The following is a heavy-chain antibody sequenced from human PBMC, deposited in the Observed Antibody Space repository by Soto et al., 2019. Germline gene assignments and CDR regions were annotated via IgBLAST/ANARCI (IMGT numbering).Heavy chain of an antibody. CDR3: ARIRGSSGWPFDY. CDR2: ISSSSSYI. V-gene: IGHV3-21*01. J-gene: IGHJ4*02. D-gene: IGHD6-19*01. CDR1: GFTFSSYS. Sequence: GGSLRLSCAASGFTFSSYSMNWVRQAPGKGLEWVSSISSSSSYIYYADSVKGRFTISRDNAKNSLYLQMNSLRAEDTAVYYCARIRGSSGWPFDYWGQGTLVTVSS.